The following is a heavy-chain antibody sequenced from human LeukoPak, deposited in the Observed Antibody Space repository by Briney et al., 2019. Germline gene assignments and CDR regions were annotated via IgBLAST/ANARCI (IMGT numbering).Heavy chain of an antibody. J-gene: IGHJ4*02. CDR1: GYTFTNYG. CDR2: ISANNGHT. D-gene: IGHD1-26*01. Sequence: ASVKVSCKASGYTFTNYGFSWVRQAPGQGLEWMGWISANNGHTNYAQKFQGRVTMTTDTSTSTAYMELRSLRSDDTAMYCCARAPMVGPTRVDFWGQGTLVTVSS. V-gene: IGHV1-18*01. CDR3: ARAPMVGPTRVDF.